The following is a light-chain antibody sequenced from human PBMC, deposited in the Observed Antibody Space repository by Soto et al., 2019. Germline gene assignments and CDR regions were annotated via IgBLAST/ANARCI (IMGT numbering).Light chain of an antibody. J-gene: IGKJ1*01. V-gene: IGKV3-20*01. Sequence: EIVLTQSPGTLSLSPGERATFSCKASQSVSSSYLAWYQQKPGQAPRLLIYGASSRATGIPDRFSGSGSGTDFTLTISRVEPEDFAVYSCQQYIRSPPGWTFGQGTKVDIK. CDR3: QQYIRSPPGWT. CDR2: GAS. CDR1: QSVSSSY.